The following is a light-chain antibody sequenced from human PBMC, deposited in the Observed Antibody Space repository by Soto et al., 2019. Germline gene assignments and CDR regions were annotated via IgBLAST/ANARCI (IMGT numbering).Light chain of an antibody. V-gene: IGKV1-33*01. CDR1: QDISNY. Sequence: DIQMTQSPSSLSASVGDRVTITCQASQDISNYLNWYQQKPGKAPKLLIYDASNLETGVPSRFSGSGSGTDFTFTISSLQPEDIATYYCQSRGLFGGGTKVEIK. J-gene: IGKJ4*02. CDR2: DAS. CDR3: QSRGL.